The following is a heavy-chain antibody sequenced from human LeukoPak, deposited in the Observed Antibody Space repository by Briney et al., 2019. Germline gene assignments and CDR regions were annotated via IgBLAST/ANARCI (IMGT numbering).Heavy chain of an antibody. J-gene: IGHJ5*02. D-gene: IGHD1-1*01. CDR1: GGSFNDYY. V-gene: IGHV4-34*01. CDR2: INHGGHT. CDR3: VRGPFGNDAGA. Sequence: NPSETLSLTCAVSGGSFNDYYWSWIRQSPGKGREWIGEINHGGHTNYNPSLKSRVTMSVDTSKNQFSLNLISVTAADAAVYYCVRGPFGNDAGAWGQGTRVTVSS.